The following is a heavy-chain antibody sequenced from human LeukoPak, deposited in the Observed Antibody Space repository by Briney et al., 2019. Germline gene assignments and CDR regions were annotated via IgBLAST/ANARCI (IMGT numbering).Heavy chain of an antibody. D-gene: IGHD6-13*01. V-gene: IGHV3-7*03. CDR2: IKSDGSKM. CDR3: AREAAAGHNWFDP. CDR1: GFVFRSFW. J-gene: IGHJ5*02. Sequence: GGSLRLSCAVSGFVFRSFWMKWVRQAPGKGLEWVANIKSDGSKMYYVDSVKGRFTISRDNAKNSLYLQMHGLRPEDTAVYYCAREAAAGHNWFDPWGQGTLVTVSS.